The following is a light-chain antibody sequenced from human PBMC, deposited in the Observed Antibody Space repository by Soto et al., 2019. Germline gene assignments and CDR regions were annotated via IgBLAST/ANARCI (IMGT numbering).Light chain of an antibody. CDR2: GAS. Sequence: EIVFTQSPGTLSLSPGERATLSCRASQSVSSSYLAWYQQKPGQAPRRLIYGASSRATGIPDRFSGSGSGTEFTLTISRLEPEDFAVYYCQQYGSSPRTFGQGTKVDIK. J-gene: IGKJ1*01. CDR3: QQYGSSPRT. CDR1: QSVSSSY. V-gene: IGKV3-20*01.